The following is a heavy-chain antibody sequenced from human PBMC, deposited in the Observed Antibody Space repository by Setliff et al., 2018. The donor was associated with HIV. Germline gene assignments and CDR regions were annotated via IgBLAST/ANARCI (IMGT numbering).Heavy chain of an antibody. D-gene: IGHD4-17*01. Sequence: PSETLSLTCAVYGGSFSGYYWSWIRQPPGKGLEWIGEIYHNGNTNYSPSLKNRVTMSVDNSKNQFSLMVRSVTAADTAVYYCARDWRAYGVLGSWGQGMLVTVSS. CDR3: ARDWRAYGVLGS. CDR2: IYHNGNT. V-gene: IGHV4-34*01. J-gene: IGHJ4*02. CDR1: GGSFSGYY.